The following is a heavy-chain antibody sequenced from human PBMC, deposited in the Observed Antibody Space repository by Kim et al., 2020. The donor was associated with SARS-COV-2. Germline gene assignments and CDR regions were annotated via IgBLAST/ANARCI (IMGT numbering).Heavy chain of an antibody. D-gene: IGHD6-19*01. V-gene: IGHV3-30*04. CDR2: ISYDGSTK. Sequence: GGSLRLSCAASGFTFSSYAMPWVRQAPGKGLEWVSAISYDGSTKKYAASVKGRFTISRDNYTNTLYLQLKSLRAAETAVYYCSRGRIAVAGTLDYCGQGT. CDR1: GFTFSSYA. CDR3: SRGRIAVAGTLDY. J-gene: IGHJ4*02.